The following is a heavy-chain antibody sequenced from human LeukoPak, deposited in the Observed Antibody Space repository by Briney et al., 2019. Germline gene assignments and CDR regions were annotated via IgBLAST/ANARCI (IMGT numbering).Heavy chain of an antibody. Sequence: GGSLRLSCAASGITVSANYMSWVRQAPGKGLEWVSVIYSGGSAYYADSVKGRFTISRDNSKNTLYLQMNSLRAEDTAVYYCAKRRDSGYDLDYWGQGTLVTVSS. CDR2: IYSGGSA. D-gene: IGHD5-12*01. CDR1: GITVSANY. J-gene: IGHJ4*02. V-gene: IGHV3-66*01. CDR3: AKRRDSGYDLDY.